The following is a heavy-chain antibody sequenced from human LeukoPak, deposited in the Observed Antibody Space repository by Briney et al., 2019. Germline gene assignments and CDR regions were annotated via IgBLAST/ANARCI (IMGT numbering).Heavy chain of an antibody. Sequence: SETLSLTCAVYGGSFSGYYWSWIRQPPGKGLEWIGEINHSGSTNYNPSLKSRVTISVDTSKNQFSLKLSSVTAADTAVYYCARDDSSGYYLHHRYYYYGMDVWGQGTTVTVSS. J-gene: IGHJ6*02. CDR1: GGSFSGYY. CDR3: ARDDSSGYYLHHRYYYYGMDV. V-gene: IGHV4-34*01. D-gene: IGHD3-22*01. CDR2: INHSGST.